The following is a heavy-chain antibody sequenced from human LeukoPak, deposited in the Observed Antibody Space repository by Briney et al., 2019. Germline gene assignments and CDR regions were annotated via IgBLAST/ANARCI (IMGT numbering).Heavy chain of an antibody. CDR1: GGTFSSYA. CDR3: ARGPLVASYYDYVWGSFSPGYFDY. D-gene: IGHD3-16*01. J-gene: IGHJ4*02. V-gene: IGHV1-69*13. CDR2: IIPIFGTA. Sequence: GASVKVSCKASGGTFSSYAISWVRQAPGQGLEWMGGIIPIFGTANYAQKFQGRVTITADESTSTAYMELSGLRSEDTAVYYCARGPLVASYYDYVWGSFSPGYFDYWGQGTLVTVSS.